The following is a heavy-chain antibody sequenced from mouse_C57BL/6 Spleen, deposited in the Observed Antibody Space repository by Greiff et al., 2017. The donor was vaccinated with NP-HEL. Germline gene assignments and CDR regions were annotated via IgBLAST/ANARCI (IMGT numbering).Heavy chain of an antibody. CDR2: ISSGSSTI. CDR1: GFTFSDYG. J-gene: IGHJ1*03. D-gene: IGHD1-1*01. V-gene: IGHV5-17*01. CDR3: ASYYYGSKYFDV. Sequence: EVMLVESGGGLVKPGGSLKLSCAASGFTFSDYGMHWVRQAPEKGLEWVAYISSGSSTIYYADTVKGRFTISRDNAKNTLFLQMTSLRSEDTAMYYCASYYYGSKYFDVWGTGTTVTVSS.